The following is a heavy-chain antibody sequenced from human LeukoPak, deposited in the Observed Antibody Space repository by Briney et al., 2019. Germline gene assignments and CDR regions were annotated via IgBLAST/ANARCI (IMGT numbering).Heavy chain of an antibody. V-gene: IGHV3-23*01. CDR3: ARVDTTLSYKLDY. Sequence: PGGSLRLSCAASGFTFTSYAMSWVRQAPGKGLEWVSAISGSGGSTYYADSVKGRFTISRHNSKNTVYLQMNHLRAEDTAMYYCARVDTTLSYKLDYWGQGTLVTVSS. J-gene: IGHJ4*02. D-gene: IGHD1-1*01. CDR1: GFTFTSYA. CDR2: ISGSGGST.